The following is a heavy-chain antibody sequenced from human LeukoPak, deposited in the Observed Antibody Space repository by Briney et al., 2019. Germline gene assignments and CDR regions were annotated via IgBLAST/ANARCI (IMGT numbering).Heavy chain of an antibody. J-gene: IGHJ4*02. V-gene: IGHV3-23*01. D-gene: IGHD3-16*02. Sequence: PGGSLRLSCAASGFTFSNVWMNWVRQAPGKGLEWVSVISASGGTTFYADSVKGRFTISRDKSKYTLYLRMNSLRVEDTAIYYCTKDYGYHYGHSDNWGQGTLVRVSS. CDR1: GFTFSNVW. CDR3: TKDYGYHYGHSDN. CDR2: ISASGGTT.